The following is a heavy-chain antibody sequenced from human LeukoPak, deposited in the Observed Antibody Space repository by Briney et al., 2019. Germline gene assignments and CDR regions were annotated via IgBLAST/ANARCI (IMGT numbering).Heavy chain of an antibody. CDR2: INPSGGST. J-gene: IGHJ6*02. D-gene: IGHD3-3*01. Sequence: GASVKVSCKASGYTFTSCYMHWVRQAPGQGLEWMGIINPSGGSTSYAQKFQGRVTMTRGTSTSTVYMELSSLRSEDTAVYYCARDQERTTYYDFWSGSIPYGGSLLYAVWGQGTTVTVSS. V-gene: IGHV1-46*01. CDR3: ARDQERTTYYDFWSGSIPYGGSLLYAV. CDR1: GYTFTSCY.